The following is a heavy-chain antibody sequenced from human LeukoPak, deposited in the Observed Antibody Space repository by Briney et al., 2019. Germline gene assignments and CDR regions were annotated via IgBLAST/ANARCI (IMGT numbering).Heavy chain of an antibody. Sequence: GGSLRLSCAASGFTFSSYAMHWVRQAPGKGLEWVANIKQDGSEKYYMDSVKGRFIISRDNTKSSLYLQMNSLRAEDTAVYYCARGYGSGSYFVYWGQGTLVTVSS. CDR1: GFTFSSYA. V-gene: IGHV3-7*01. D-gene: IGHD3-10*01. CDR2: IKQDGSEK. CDR3: ARGYGSGSYFVY. J-gene: IGHJ4*02.